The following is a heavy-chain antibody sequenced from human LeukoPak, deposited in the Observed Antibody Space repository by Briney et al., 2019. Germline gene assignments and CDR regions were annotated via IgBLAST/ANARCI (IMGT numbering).Heavy chain of an antibody. CDR3: ATDQVQGSWKMDAFDL. D-gene: IGHD6-13*01. CDR2: FDPEKGET. V-gene: IGHV1-24*01. J-gene: IGHJ3*01. CDR1: GYTLTDFS. Sequence: ASVKVSCKVSGYTLTDFSMHWVRQAPGKGLEWMGGFDPEKGETIYGQKFQGRVTMTEDTSTDTAYMELSSLTSDDTAVYYCATDQVQGSWKMDAFDLWGQGTMVTVPS.